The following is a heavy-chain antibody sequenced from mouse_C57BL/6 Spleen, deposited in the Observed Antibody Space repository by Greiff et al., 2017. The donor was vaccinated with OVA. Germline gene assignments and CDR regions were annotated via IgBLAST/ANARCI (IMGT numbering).Heavy chain of an antibody. CDR1: GYTFTSYW. CDR2: INPSSGYT. V-gene: IGHV1-7*01. Sequence: QVQLQQSGAELVRPGASVKLSCKASGYTFTSYWMHWVKQRPGQGLEWIGYINPSSGYTKYNQKFKDKATLTADKSSSTAYMQLSSLTYEDSAVYYCARGSSNYDYYAMDYWGQGTSVTVSS. CDR3: ARGSSNYDYYAMDY. D-gene: IGHD2-5*01. J-gene: IGHJ4*01.